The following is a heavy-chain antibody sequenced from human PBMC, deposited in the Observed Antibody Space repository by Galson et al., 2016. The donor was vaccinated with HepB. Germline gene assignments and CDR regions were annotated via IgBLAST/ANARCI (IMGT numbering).Heavy chain of an antibody. CDR1: GFSLSTSAVG. D-gene: IGHD2-2*02. Sequence: PALVKPTQTLTLTCTFSGFSLSTSAVGVGWIRQPPGKALEWLALIYWNNDKRYSPSLKSRLNITKDTSKKQVFLIMTNMDPVDTATYHCVHAYHKYCSRTTCYTIFDYWGQGTLVTVAS. V-gene: IGHV2-5*01. CDR3: VHAYHKYCSRTTCYTIFDY. CDR2: IYWNNDK. J-gene: IGHJ4*02.